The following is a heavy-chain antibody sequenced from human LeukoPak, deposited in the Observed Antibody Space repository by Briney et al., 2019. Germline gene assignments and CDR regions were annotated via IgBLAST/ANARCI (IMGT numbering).Heavy chain of an antibody. J-gene: IGHJ6*03. CDR3: ATTSSEVVDYYYYYMDV. CDR2: ISYDGSNK. CDR1: GFTFSSYA. D-gene: IGHD2-15*01. V-gene: IGHV3-30*04. Sequence: GGSLRLSCAASGFTFSSYAMHWVRQAPGKGLEWVAVISYDGSNKYYADSVKGRFTISRDNSKNTLYLQMNSLRAEDTAVYYCATTSSEVVDYYYYYMDVWGKGTTVTVSS.